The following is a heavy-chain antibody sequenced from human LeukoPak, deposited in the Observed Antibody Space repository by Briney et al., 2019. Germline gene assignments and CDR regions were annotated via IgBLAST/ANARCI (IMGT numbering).Heavy chain of an antibody. CDR1: GGSFSGYY. Sequence: SETLSLTCAVYGGSFSGYYWSWIRQPPGKGLEWIGEINHSGSTNYNPSLKSQVTISVDTSKNQFSLKLSSVTAADTAVYYCARGPLGWYFDYWGQGTLVTVSS. CDR2: INHSGST. CDR3: ARGPLGWYFDY. V-gene: IGHV4-34*01. D-gene: IGHD2-15*01. J-gene: IGHJ4*02.